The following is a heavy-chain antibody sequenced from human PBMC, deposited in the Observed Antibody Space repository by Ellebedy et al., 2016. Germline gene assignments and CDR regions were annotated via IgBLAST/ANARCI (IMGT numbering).Heavy chain of an antibody. Sequence: GESLKISCAASGFRISDTYMTWVRQAPGKGLEWVSVFYSRGPIYYADSVKGRFTISRDNAKNTLYLQMNSLRAEDTAVYYCARVSYYYDSSGYYMGHGIDYWGQGTLVTVSS. CDR2: FYSRGPI. CDR3: ARVSYYYDSSGYYMGHGIDY. D-gene: IGHD3-22*01. V-gene: IGHV3-53*01. CDR1: GFRISDTY. J-gene: IGHJ4*02.